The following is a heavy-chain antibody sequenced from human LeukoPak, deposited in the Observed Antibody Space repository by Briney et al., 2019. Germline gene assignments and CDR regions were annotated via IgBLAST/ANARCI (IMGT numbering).Heavy chain of an antibody. CDR3: AREGATDYYFDP. Sequence: ASVRVSCKASGYSLSSNGISWARQAPGQGLEWMGWISDYSGNTKYAQNFQDRVTLTTDRSTNTAYMELRSLRSDDTAVYYCAREGATDYYFDPWGQGTLVTVSS. D-gene: IGHD4-11*01. CDR1: GYSLSSNG. J-gene: IGHJ4*02. CDR2: ISDYSGNT. V-gene: IGHV1-18*01.